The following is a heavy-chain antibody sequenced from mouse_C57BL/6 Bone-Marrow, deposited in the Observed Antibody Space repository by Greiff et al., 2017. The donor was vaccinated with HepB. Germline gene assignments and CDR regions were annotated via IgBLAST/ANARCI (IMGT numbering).Heavy chain of an antibody. J-gene: IGHJ4*01. V-gene: IGHV5-9-1*02. D-gene: IGHD3-3*01. CDR2: ISSGGDYI. CDR3: TRGITGRLYYYAMGY. Sequence: EVMLVESGAGLVKPGGSLKLSCAASGFTFSSYAMSWVRQTPEKRLEWVAYISSGGDYIYYADTVKGRFTISIDNARNTLYLQMSSVKSEDTAMYYGTRGITGRLYYYAMGYWGQGTSVTGSS. CDR1: GFTFSSYA.